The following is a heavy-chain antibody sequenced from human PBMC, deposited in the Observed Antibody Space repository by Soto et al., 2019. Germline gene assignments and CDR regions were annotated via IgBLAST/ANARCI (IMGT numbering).Heavy chain of an antibody. CDR3: ARDRNDYGASNWFDP. D-gene: IGHD4-17*01. CDR2: ISAYNGNT. Sequence: ASVKVSCKASGYTFTSYGISWVLQAPGQGLEWMGWISAYNGNTNYAQKLQGRVTMTTDTSTSTAYMELRSLRSDDTAVYYCARDRNDYGASNWFDPWGQGTLVTVSS. J-gene: IGHJ5*02. CDR1: GYTFTSYG. V-gene: IGHV1-18*01.